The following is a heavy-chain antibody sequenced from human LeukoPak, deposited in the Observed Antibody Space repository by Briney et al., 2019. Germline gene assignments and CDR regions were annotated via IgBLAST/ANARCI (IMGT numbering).Heavy chain of an antibody. V-gene: IGHV4-59*08. J-gene: IGHJ5*02. D-gene: IGHD3-3*01. Sequence: SETLSLTCAVSGGSISNYYWSWIRQPPGKGLEWIGYIYYTGSTNYNPSLKSRVTISLDTSKNQFSLKLSSVTAADTAVYYCARHFSMDAWGQGTLVTVSS. CDR3: ARHFSMDA. CDR1: GGSISNYY. CDR2: IYYTGST.